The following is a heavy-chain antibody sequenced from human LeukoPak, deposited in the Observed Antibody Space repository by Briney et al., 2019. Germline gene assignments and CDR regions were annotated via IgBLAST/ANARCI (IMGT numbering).Heavy chain of an antibody. Sequence: GGSLRLSCAASGFTFSSYGMHWVRQAPGKGLEWVAVISYGGSNKYYADSVKGRFTISRDNSKNTLYLQMNSLRAEDTAVYYCAKGIAETQTADDAFDIWGQGTMVTVSS. CDR3: AKGIAETQTADDAFDI. J-gene: IGHJ3*02. D-gene: IGHD6-13*01. V-gene: IGHV3-30*18. CDR2: ISYGGSNK. CDR1: GFTFSSYG.